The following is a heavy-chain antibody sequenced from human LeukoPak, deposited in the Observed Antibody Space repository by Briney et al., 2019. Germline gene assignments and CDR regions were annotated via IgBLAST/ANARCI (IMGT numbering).Heavy chain of an antibody. Sequence: ASVKVSCKVSGYTLTELSMHWVRQAPGKGLEWMGGFDPEDGETIYAQKFQGRVTMTEDTSTDTAYMELSSLRSEDTAVYYCATDRFTVAGTNWFDPWGQGTLVTVSS. CDR2: FDPEDGET. J-gene: IGHJ5*02. CDR3: ATDRFTVAGTNWFDP. D-gene: IGHD6-19*01. V-gene: IGHV1-24*01. CDR1: GYTLTELS.